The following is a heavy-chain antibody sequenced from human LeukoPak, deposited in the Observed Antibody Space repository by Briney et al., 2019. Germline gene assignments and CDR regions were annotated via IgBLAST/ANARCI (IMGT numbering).Heavy chain of an antibody. CDR2: IIPILGIA. CDR3: ARANSGIVGATTVDY. CDR1: GGTFSSYA. J-gene: IGHJ4*02. Sequence: GPPVKVSFKASGGTFSSYAISWVRQAPGQGLEWMGRIIPILGIANYAQKFQGRVTITADKSTSTAYMELSSLRSEDTAVYYCARANSGIVGATTVDYWGQGTLVTVSS. V-gene: IGHV1-69*04. D-gene: IGHD1-26*01.